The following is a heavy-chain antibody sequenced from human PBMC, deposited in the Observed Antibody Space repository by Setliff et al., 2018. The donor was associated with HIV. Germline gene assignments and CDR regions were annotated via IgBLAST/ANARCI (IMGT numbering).Heavy chain of an antibody. V-gene: IGHV4-34*01. D-gene: IGHD3-10*01. CDR2: ISPSGGA. CDR1: GGPFSDYF. CDR3: ARGVTLGRGVIAESPLYVMDV. J-gene: IGHJ6*03. Sequence: LSLTCASIGGPFSDYFWTWLRQPPGKGLEWIGHISPSGGADYSPSLKTRAAISLVTSRSQIVLRLSSVAAADTATYYCARGVTLGRGVIAESPLYVMDVWGEGTPVTVSS.